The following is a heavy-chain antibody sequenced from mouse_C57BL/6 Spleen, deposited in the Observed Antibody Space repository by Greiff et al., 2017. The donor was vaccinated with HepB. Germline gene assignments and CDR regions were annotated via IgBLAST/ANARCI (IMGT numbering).Heavy chain of an antibody. D-gene: IGHD1-1*01. Sequence: QVQLQQPGAELVKPGASVKLSCKASGYTFTSYWMQWVKQRPGQGLEWIGEIDPSDSYTNYNQKFKGKATLTVDTSSSTAYMQLSSLTSEDSAVYYCARYRNSGSSYAMDYWGQGTSVTVSS. CDR1: GYTFTSYW. J-gene: IGHJ4*01. V-gene: IGHV1-50*01. CDR3: ARYRNSGSSYAMDY. CDR2: IDPSDSYT.